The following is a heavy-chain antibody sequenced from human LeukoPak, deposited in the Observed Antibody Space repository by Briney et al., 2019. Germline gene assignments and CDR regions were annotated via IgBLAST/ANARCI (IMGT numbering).Heavy chain of an antibody. CDR2: ISALNGKS. D-gene: IGHD3-3*01. CDR3: ARASAYKPPLDGEDDSFDY. Sequence: ASVKVSCKASGYNFDIFGMTWVRQAPGQGFEWIGWISALNGKSDYAQNSRGRVTMTMDTSTNTVYLELRSLRSDDTAVYYCARASAYKPPLDGEDDSFDYWGQGTLVTVSS. J-gene: IGHJ4*02. V-gene: IGHV1-18*01. CDR1: GYNFDIFG.